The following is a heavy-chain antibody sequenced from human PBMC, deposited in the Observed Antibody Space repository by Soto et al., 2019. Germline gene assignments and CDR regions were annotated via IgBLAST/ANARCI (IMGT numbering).Heavy chain of an antibody. CDR1: GYTLTSYG. Sequence: QVQLVQSGAKVKKPGASVKVSCKASGYTLTSYGITWVRQAPGQGLEWMGWISAYNGNTNYEQKPQGRVTMTTDTSTSTAYMELRSLRSDDTAVYYCARRGSYFGVWRESWFDPWGQGTLVTVSS. D-gene: IGHD1-26*01. J-gene: IGHJ5*02. CDR3: ARRGSYFGVWRESWFDP. CDR2: ISAYNGNT. V-gene: IGHV1-18*01.